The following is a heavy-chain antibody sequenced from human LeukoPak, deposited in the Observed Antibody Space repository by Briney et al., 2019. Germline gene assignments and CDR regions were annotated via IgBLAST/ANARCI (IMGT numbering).Heavy chain of an antibody. D-gene: IGHD6-13*01. Sequence: GGSLRLSCAASGFTFSSYGMHWVRQAPGKGLEWVAVIWYDGSNKYYADSVKGRFTISRDNSKNTLYLQMNKLTAEDTAVYYCAREGSSSWYSFDYWGQGTLVTVSS. CDR3: AREGSSSWYSFDY. J-gene: IGHJ4*02. CDR1: GFTFSSYG. CDR2: IWYDGSNK. V-gene: IGHV3-33*01.